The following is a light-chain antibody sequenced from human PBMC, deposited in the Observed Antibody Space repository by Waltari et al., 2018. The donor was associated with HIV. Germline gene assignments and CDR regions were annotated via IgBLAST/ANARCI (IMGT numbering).Light chain of an antibody. Sequence: SYELTQPLSVSVALGQTARITCGGNNIGSKNVPWYQQKPGQAPVLVIYRDRNRPSGIPERFSGSNSGNTATLTISRAQAGDEADYYCQVWDSSTHVVFGGGTKLTVL. CDR3: QVWDSSTHVV. CDR2: RDR. V-gene: IGLV3-9*01. CDR1: NIGSKN. J-gene: IGLJ2*01.